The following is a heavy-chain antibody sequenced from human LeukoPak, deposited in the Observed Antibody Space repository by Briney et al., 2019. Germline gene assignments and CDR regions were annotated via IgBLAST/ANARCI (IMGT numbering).Heavy chain of an antibody. V-gene: IGHV3-30*02. Sequence: GGSLRLSCAASGFTFSSYGMHWVRQAPGKGLEWVAFIRYDGSNKYYADSVKGRFTISRDNSKNTLYLQMGSLRAEDMAVYYCARDPPTITLAGNGNDYWGQGTLVTVSS. CDR1: GFTFSSYG. CDR3: ARDPPTITLAGNGNDY. CDR2: IRYDGSNK. J-gene: IGHJ4*02. D-gene: IGHD6-19*01.